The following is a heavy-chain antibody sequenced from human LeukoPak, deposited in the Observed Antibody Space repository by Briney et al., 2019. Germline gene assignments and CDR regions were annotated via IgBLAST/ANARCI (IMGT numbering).Heavy chain of an antibody. CDR1: GFTLSSNW. CDR3: ARGRGFIIDY. D-gene: IGHD3-22*01. CDR2: IKQDGSEK. V-gene: IGHV3-7*01. Sequence: GGSLRLSCAASGFTLSSNWMNWVRQAPGKGLEWVAIIKQDGSEKYYEDSVKGRFTISRDNAKNSLYLQMNSLRAEDTAVYYCARGRGFIIDYWGQGTLVTVSS. J-gene: IGHJ4*02.